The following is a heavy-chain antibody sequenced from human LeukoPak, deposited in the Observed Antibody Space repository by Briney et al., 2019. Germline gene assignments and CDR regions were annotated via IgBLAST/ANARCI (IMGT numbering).Heavy chain of an antibody. J-gene: IGHJ4*02. CDR2: ITWNSNGI. D-gene: IGHD1-1*01. Sequence: PGRSLRLSCAASGFSFNDYAMHWVRQAPGKGLEWVSGITWNSNGIAYADSVKGRFTISRDNAKNSLYVQIDSPRPEDTAFYYCAKDKGKTGTGTINSWGQGTLVTVSS. V-gene: IGHV3-9*01. CDR3: AKDKGKTGTGTINS. CDR1: GFSFNDYA.